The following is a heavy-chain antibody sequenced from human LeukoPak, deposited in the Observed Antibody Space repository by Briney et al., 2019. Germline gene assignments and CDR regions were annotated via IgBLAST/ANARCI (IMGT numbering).Heavy chain of an antibody. V-gene: IGHV3-23*01. Sequence: PGGSLRPSCAASGFTFSSYAMSWVRQAPGKGLEWVSAISGSGGSTYYADSVKGRFTISRDNSKNTLYLQMISLRAEDTAVYYCAKDSPATHRYSGYAGWGQGTLVTVSS. D-gene: IGHD5-12*01. CDR1: GFTFSSYA. J-gene: IGHJ4*02. CDR3: AKDSPATHRYSGYAG. CDR2: ISGSGGST.